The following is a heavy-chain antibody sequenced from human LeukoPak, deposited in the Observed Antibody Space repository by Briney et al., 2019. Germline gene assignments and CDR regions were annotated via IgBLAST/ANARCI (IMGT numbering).Heavy chain of an antibody. CDR1: GFTFSSYW. J-gene: IGHJ6*01. CDR3: LWFGEFIETNLYFYRIDG. Sequence: GGSLRLSCAASGFTFSSYWMHWVRQAPGKGLVWVSRINSDGSSTSYADSVKGRFTISRDNAKNTLYLQMNSLRAEDTAVYYLLWFGEFIETNLYFYRIDGLGQGTTVTGSS. CDR2: INSDGSST. V-gene: IGHV3-74*01. D-gene: IGHD3-10*01.